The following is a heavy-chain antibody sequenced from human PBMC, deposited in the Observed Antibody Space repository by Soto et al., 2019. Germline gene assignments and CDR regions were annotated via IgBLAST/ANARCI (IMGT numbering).Heavy chain of an antibody. CDR3: ARDAEDSSSWLVDY. CDR1: GFTFSSYS. V-gene: IGHV3-21*01. Sequence: GGSLRLSCAASGFTFSSYSMNWVRQAPGKGLEWVSSISSSSSYIYYADSGKGRFTISRDNAKNSLYLQMNSLRAEDTAVYYCARDAEDSSSWLVDYWGQGTLVTVSS. J-gene: IGHJ4*02. D-gene: IGHD6-13*01. CDR2: ISSSSSYI.